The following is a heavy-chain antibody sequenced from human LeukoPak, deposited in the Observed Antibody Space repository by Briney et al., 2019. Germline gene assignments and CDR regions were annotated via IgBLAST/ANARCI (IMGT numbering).Heavy chain of an antibody. Sequence: GGSLRLSCAASGFIFSSYSMNWVRQAPGKGLEWVSYISSSSTTIYYVDSVKGRFTISRDNAKNSLYLQLNSLRAEDTAVYYCAKGRGWEASYYYYYMDVWGEGTTVTISS. CDR2: ISSSSTTI. D-gene: IGHD1-26*01. CDR3: AKGRGWEASYYYYYMDV. CDR1: GFIFSSYS. V-gene: IGHV3-48*01. J-gene: IGHJ6*03.